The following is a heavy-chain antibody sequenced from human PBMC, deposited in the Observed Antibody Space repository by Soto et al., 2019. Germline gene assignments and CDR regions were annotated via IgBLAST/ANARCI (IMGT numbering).Heavy chain of an antibody. V-gene: IGHV4-59*13. J-gene: IGHJ4*02. CDR1: GGYISTYY. CDR3: AREGRVRWASNRDPYGYFDY. Sequence: SETLSLTCTVSGGYISTYYWSWIRQPPGKGLEWIGYIYYSGSTNYNSATTKYNPSLQSRVSISADTSKNQFSLNLNSVTAADTAVYYCAREGRVRWASNRDPYGYFDYWGQGNLVTVSS. D-gene: IGHD7-27*01. CDR2: IYYSGST.